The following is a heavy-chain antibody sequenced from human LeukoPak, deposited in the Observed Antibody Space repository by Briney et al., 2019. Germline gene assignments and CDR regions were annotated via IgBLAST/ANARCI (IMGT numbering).Heavy chain of an antibody. CDR3: ARVAPRYCSGGSCYSGAFDI. D-gene: IGHD2-15*01. CDR1: GFTFSSYS. Sequence: PGGSLRLSCAASGFTFSSYSMNWVRQAPGKGLEWVSSISSSSSYIYYADSVKGRFTISRDNAKSSLYLQMNSLRAEDTAVYYCARVAPRYCSGGSCYSGAFDIWGQGTMVTVSS. CDR2: ISSSSSYI. V-gene: IGHV3-21*01. J-gene: IGHJ3*02.